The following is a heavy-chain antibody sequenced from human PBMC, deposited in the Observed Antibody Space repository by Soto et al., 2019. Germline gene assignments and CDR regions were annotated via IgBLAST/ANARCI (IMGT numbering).Heavy chain of an antibody. CDR3: ARDRGDYGDSIYFDY. CDR1: GYTFTSYG. CDR2: ISAYNGNT. J-gene: IGHJ4*02. Sequence: APVKVSCKASGYTFTSYGISWVRQAPGQGLEWMGWISAYNGNTNYAQKLQGRVTMTTDTSTSTAYMELRSLRSDDTAVYYCARDRGDYGDSIYFDYWGQGTLVTVSS. D-gene: IGHD4-17*01. V-gene: IGHV1-18*01.